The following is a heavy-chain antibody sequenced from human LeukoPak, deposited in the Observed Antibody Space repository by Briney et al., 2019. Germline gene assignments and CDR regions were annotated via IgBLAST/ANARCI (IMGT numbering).Heavy chain of an antibody. CDR1: GFTFSSYG. CDR2: IWYDGSNK. J-gene: IGHJ6*02. Sequence: PGGSLRLSCAASGFTFSSYGMHWVRQAPGKGLEWVAVIWYDGSNKYYADSVKGRFTISRDNSKNTLYLQMNSLRAEDTAVYYCARDQDRDGYSPLGMDVWGQGTTVTVSS. CDR3: ARDQDRDGYSPLGMDV. V-gene: IGHV3-33*01. D-gene: IGHD5-24*01.